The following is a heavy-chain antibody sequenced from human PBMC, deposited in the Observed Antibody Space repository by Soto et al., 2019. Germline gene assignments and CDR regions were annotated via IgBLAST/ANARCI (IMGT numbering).Heavy chain of an antibody. CDR2: MSGTGGST. CDR1: GFTFSSYA. V-gene: IGHV3-23*01. D-gene: IGHD6-13*01. CDR3: AKAGFSSGWSLSSSDY. J-gene: IGHJ4*02. Sequence: EVQLLESGGGLVQPGRSLRLSCAASGFTFSSYAMNWVRQAPGKGLEWVSAMSGTGGSTYYADSVKGRFTISRDNSKNTLYLQMNSLRVEDTAVFFCAKAGFSSGWSLSSSDYWGQGTLVTVSS.